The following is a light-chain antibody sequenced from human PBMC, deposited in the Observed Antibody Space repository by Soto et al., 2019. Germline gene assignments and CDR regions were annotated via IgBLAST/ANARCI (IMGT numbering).Light chain of an antibody. CDR2: AAS. CDR3: QQSYSTPRK. Sequence: DIQMTQSPSSLSASVVYIVSMTSQASQSISSYLNWYQQKPGKAPKLLIYAASSLQSGVPSRFSGSGSGTDFTLTISSLQTEDFATYYCQQSYSTPRKFGKGTKVDI. J-gene: IGKJ1*01. V-gene: IGKV1-39*01. CDR1: QSISSY.